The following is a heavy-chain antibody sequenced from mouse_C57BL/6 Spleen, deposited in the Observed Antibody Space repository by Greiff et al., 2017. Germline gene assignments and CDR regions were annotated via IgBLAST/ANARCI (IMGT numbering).Heavy chain of an antibody. J-gene: IGHJ2*01. Sequence: VQLVESGAELARPGASVKLSCKASGYTFTSYGISWVKQRTGQGLEWIGEIYPRSGNTYYNEKFKGKATLTADKSSSTAYMELRSLTSEDSAVYFCATYDGYYVVDYWGQGTTLTVSS. V-gene: IGHV1-81*01. D-gene: IGHD2-3*01. CDR2: IYPRSGNT. CDR1: GYTFTSYG. CDR3: ATYDGYYVVDY.